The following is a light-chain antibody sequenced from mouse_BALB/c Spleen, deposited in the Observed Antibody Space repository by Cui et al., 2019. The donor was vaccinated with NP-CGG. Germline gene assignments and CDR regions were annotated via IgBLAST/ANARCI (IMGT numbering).Light chain of an antibody. Sequence: QHVVTQQSALTTSPGETVTLTCRSSTGAVTTSNYANWVQEKPDHLFTGLIGGTKNRVPGVPARFSGSLIGDKAALTITGAQTEDEAIYFCALWYSNHWVFGGGTKLTVL. CDR3: ALWYSNHWV. J-gene: IGLJ1*01. V-gene: IGLV1*01. CDR1: TGAVTTSNY. CDR2: GTK.